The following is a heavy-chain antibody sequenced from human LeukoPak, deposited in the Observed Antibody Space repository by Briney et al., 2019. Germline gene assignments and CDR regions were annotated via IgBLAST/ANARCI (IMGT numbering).Heavy chain of an antibody. CDR2: INPSGGST. V-gene: IGHV1-46*01. CDR1: GYTFTSYY. CDR3: TLFYCTNGVCYKDYYYGMDV. Sequence: ASVKVSCKASGYTFTSYYMHWVRQAPGQGLEWMGLINPSGGSTSYAQKFQGRVTITADESTSTAYMELSSLRSEDTAVYYCTLFYCTNGVCYKDYYYGMDVWGQGTTVTVSS. D-gene: IGHD2-8*01. J-gene: IGHJ6*02.